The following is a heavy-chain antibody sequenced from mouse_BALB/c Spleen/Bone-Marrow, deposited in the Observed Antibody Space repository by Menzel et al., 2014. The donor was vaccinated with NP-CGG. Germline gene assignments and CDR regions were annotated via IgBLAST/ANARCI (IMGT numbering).Heavy chain of an antibody. V-gene: IGHV1-80*01. J-gene: IGHJ4*01. CDR1: GYEFKNYG. CDR2: IYPEDGDT. CDR3: SSVYDYGREYALDY. D-gene: IGHD2-4*01. Sequence: QVQLQQSGAEVVRPGASVKISCKASGYEFKNYGMNWVKQRPEQGLEWIGWIYPEDGDTIYNGKFKGRVTLTADKSSNTTNMQLNSLRSEYDAVYFCSSVYDYGREYALDYWGQGTSVSVSS.